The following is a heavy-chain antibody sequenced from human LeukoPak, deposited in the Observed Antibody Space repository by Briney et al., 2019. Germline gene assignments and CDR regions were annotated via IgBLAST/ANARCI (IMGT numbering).Heavy chain of an antibody. CDR2: IIPIFGTA. D-gene: IGHD1-26*01. V-gene: IGHV1-69*13. Sequence: SVKVSCKASGGTFSSYAISWVRQAPGQGLEWMGGIIPIFGTANYAQKFQGRVTITADESTSTAYMELSSLRSEDTAVYYCAREIYPRGTNRYYSGSYFYGPSPFPGFDYWGQGTLVTVSS. J-gene: IGHJ4*02. CDR3: AREIYPRGTNRYYSGSYFYGPSPFPGFDY. CDR1: GGTFSSYA.